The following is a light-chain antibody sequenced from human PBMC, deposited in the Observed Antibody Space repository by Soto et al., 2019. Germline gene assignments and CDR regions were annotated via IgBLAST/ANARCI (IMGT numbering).Light chain of an antibody. CDR2: DAS. CDR3: QQRSNWHPRSIT. J-gene: IGKJ5*01. V-gene: IGKV3-11*01. Sequence: EIVLTQSPATLSLSPGERATLSCRASQSVSSYLAWYQQKPGQAPRLLIYDASNRATGIPARFSGSGSGTDFTLTISSLEPEDFAVYYCQQRSNWHPRSITFGQGTRLEIK. CDR1: QSVSSY.